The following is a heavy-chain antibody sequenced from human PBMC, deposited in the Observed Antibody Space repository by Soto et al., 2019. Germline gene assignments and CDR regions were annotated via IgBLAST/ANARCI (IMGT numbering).Heavy chain of an antibody. CDR2: ISYDGSNK. D-gene: IGHD6-13*01. CDR3: AKRGYSSSWYYFDY. CDR1: GFTFSSSC. V-gene: IGHV3-30*18. J-gene: IGHJ4*02. Sequence: GGSLRLSCAASGFTFSSSCMHLVRQAPGKGLEWVAVISYDGSNKYYADSVKGRFTISRDNSKSTLYLQMNSLRAEDTAVYYCAKRGYSSSWYYFDYWGQGTLVTVSS.